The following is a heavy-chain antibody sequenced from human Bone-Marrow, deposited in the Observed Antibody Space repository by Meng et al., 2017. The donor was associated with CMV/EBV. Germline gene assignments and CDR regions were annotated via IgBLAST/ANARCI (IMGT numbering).Heavy chain of an antibody. J-gene: IGHJ4*02. D-gene: IGHD2-2*01. CDR1: GYTFTDYY. CDR3: ARGYCSSTGCYHDY. Sequence: ASVKVSCKASGYTFTDYYLHWVRQAPGQGLEWMAWMNPNNGDTNYAQKFQARVTMTRDTSIRMVYMELSSLRSDDTAVYYFARGYCSSTGCYHDYWGQGTVVTVSS. V-gene: IGHV1-2*02. CDR2: MNPNNGDT.